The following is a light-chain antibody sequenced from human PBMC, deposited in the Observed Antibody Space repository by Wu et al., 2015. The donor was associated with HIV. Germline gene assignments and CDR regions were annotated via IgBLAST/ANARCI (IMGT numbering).Light chain of an antibody. V-gene: IGKV3-20*01. CDR2: GAS. CDR3: QQYGSSPLT. Sequence: EIVLTQSPGTLSLSPGDRATLSCRASQGVSGSYLAWYQQKPGQTPRLLIYGASGRASGIPDRFIGSGSGTDFTLTISELEPEDFAVYYCQQYGSSPLTFGGGTKGGD. J-gene: IGKJ4*01. CDR1: QGVSGSY.